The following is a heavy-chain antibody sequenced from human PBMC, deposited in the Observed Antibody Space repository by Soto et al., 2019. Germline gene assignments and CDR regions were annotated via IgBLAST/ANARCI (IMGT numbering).Heavy chain of an antibody. D-gene: IGHD3-22*01. Sequence: SVKVSCRASGGTFSSYAISWVRQAPGQGLEWMGGIIPIFGTANYAQKFQGRVTITADESTSTAYMELSSLRSEDTAVYYCARVDVYYDSTMYNWFDPGGQGTLVTVS. CDR1: GGTFSSYA. CDR3: ARVDVYYDSTMYNWFDP. CDR2: IIPIFGTA. V-gene: IGHV1-69*13. J-gene: IGHJ5*02.